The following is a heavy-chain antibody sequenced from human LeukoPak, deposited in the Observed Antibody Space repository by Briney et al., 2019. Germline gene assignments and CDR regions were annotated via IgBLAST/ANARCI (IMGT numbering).Heavy chain of an antibody. J-gene: IGHJ5*02. CDR1: YGALSGYY. V-gene: IGHV4-34*01. CDR3: ARGGGQRRSWLDL. CDR2: IHHSGAS. Sequence: SETLSLTCAVHYGALSGYYWTWIRQPPGKGLEWIGEIHHSGASNYNASLKSRVAISLDPSKNQFSLQLTSTTAADTAVYFCARGGGQRRSWLDLWGQGTLVSVTS. D-gene: IGHD5-24*01.